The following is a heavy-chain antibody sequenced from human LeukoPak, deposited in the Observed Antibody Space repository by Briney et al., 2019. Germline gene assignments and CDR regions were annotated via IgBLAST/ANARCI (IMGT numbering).Heavy chain of an antibody. CDR3: ANSGGNIVIPPDY. CDR1: GFTFSSFA. V-gene: IGHV3-23*01. CDR2: ISSSGSGT. Sequence: PGGSLRLSCAASGFTFSSFAMSWVRQAPGKGLEWVSTISSSGSGTYYADSVKGRFTISRDNSNNALYLQMNSLRAEDTAVYYCANSGGNIVIPPDYWGQGTLVTVSS. D-gene: IGHD3-16*02. J-gene: IGHJ4*02.